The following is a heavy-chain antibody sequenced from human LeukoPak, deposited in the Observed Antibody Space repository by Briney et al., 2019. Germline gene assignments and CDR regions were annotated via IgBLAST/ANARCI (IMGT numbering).Heavy chain of an antibody. CDR1: GFTVSSNY. CDR3: ARDGSNWNYDY. J-gene: IGHJ4*02. Sequence: GGSLRLSCAASGFTVSSNYMSWVRQAPGKGLEWVSVIYSGGSTYYADSVKGRFTISRGNSKNTLYLQMNSLRAEDTAVYYCARDGSNWNYDYWGQGTLVTVSS. V-gene: IGHV3-53*01. D-gene: IGHD1-7*01. CDR2: IYSGGST.